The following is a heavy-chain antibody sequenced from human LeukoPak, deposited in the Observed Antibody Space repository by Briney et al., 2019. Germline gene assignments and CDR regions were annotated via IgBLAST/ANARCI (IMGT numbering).Heavy chain of an antibody. CDR3: ARGGRGVVIDGYYYMDV. CDR1: GGTFSSYA. Sequence: SVKVCCKASGGTFSSYAISWVRHAPGQGLELLGGIIPIFVTTNYAQKFQGRLTITADVSTSTAYMELSSLRSEDTAVYYCARGGRGVVIDGYYYMDVWGKGTTVTVSS. D-gene: IGHD3-3*01. CDR2: IIPIFVTT. J-gene: IGHJ6*03. V-gene: IGHV1-69*13.